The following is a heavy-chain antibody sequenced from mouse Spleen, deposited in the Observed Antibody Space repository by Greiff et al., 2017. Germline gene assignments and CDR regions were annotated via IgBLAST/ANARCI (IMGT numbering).Heavy chain of an antibody. J-gene: IGHJ4*01. CDR3: ARVEGAMDY. V-gene: IGHV5-6-3*01. CDR2: INSNGGST. CDR1: GFTFSSYG. Sequence: EVQLQESGGGLVQPGGSLKLSCAASGFTFSSYGMSWVRQTPDKRLELVATINSNGGSTYYPDSVKGRFTISRDNAKNTLYLQMSSLKSEDTAMYYCARVEGAMDYWGQGTSVTVSS.